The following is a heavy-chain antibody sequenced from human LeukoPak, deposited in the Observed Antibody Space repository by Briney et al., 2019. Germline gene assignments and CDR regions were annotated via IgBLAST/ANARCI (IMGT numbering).Heavy chain of an antibody. D-gene: IGHD6-6*01. CDR1: RFNFRSYE. V-gene: IGHV3-48*03. CDR3: ARGGSRSSSGRY. Sequence: GGSLRLSCAASRFNFRSYEMDWVRQAPGKGLEWVSYISSSGSTIYYADSVKGRFTISRDNAKNSLYLQMNSLRAEDTAVHYCARGGSRSSSGRYWGQGTLVTVSS. J-gene: IGHJ4*02. CDR2: ISSSGSTI.